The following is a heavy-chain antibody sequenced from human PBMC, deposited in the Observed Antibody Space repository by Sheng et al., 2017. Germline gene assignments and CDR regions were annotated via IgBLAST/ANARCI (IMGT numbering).Heavy chain of an antibody. CDR3: TRRRNNYD. J-gene: IGHJ4*02. D-gene: IGHD3-16*01. Sequence: EVQLVESGGGLVQPGGSLRLSCAASGFTFSNFEMNWVRQAPGKGLEWVSYISSSGSDIYHADSVKGRFTISRDNAKNSLYLQMNSLRAEDTAVYYCTRRRNNYDWGQGTLVTVSS. V-gene: IGHV3-48*03. CDR1: GFTFSNFE. CDR2: ISSSGSDI.